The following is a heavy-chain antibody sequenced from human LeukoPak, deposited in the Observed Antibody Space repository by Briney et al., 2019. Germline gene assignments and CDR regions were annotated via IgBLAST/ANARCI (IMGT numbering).Heavy chain of an antibody. J-gene: IGHJ3*02. Sequence: GGSLRLSCAASGFTFSSYAMHWVRQAPGKGLEWVAVISYDGSNKYYADSVKGRFTISRDNSKNTLHLQMNSLRAEDTAVYYCAKAYSSSWRSKDAFDIWGQGTMVTVSS. D-gene: IGHD6-13*01. V-gene: IGHV3-30-3*01. CDR3: AKAYSSSWRSKDAFDI. CDR2: ISYDGSNK. CDR1: GFTFSSYA.